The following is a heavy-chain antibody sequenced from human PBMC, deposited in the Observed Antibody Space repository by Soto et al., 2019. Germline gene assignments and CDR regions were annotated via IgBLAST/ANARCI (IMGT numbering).Heavy chain of an antibody. Sequence: ASVKVSCKASGNTFTSYDINWVRQATGHGLEWMGWINPNSGNIGYAQKCQGRVTITRDTAIRTAYMEVSRLRSDDTAVYYCARGRASGSYYLLDYWGQGTLVTVSS. CDR1: GNTFTSYD. V-gene: IGHV1-8*01. J-gene: IGHJ4*02. CDR2: INPNSGNI. D-gene: IGHD3-10*01. CDR3: ARGRASGSYYLLDY.